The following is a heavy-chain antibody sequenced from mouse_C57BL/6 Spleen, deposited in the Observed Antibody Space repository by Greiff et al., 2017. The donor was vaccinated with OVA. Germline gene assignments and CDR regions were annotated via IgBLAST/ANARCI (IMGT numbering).Heavy chain of an antibody. V-gene: IGHV5-17*01. CDR1: GFTFSDYG. CDR3: ARGYSNYDYAMDY. J-gene: IGHJ4*01. D-gene: IGHD2-5*01. CDR2: ISSGSSTI. Sequence: EVMLVESGGGLVKPGGSLKLSCAASGFTFSDYGMHWVRQAPEKGLEWVAYISSGSSTIYYADTVKGRFTISRDNAKNTLFLQMTSLRSEDTAMYYCARGYSNYDYAMDYWGQGTSVTVSS.